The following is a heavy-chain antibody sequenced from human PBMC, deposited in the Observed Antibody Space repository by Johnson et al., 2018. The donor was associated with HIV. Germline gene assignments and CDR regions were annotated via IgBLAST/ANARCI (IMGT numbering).Heavy chain of an antibody. J-gene: IGHJ3*02. V-gene: IGHV3-20*04. CDR1: GFIFENFG. CDR3: STLTVRWRAYDI. D-gene: IGHD4-17*01. Sequence: MMLVESGGAMVRPGASLRLSCIGTGFIFENFGLSCVRQGPGKGLEWISGINWNGDTTTYADSVKGRFTVSRDNAKTSLYLQVNGLRANDTALYYCSTLTVRWRAYDIRGRGTMLTVS. CDR2: INWNGDTT.